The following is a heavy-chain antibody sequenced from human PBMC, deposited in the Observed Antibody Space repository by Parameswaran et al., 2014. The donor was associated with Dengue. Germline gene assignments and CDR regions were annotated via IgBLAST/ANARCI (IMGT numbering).Heavy chain of an antibody. J-gene: IGHJ6*02. D-gene: IGHD6-13*01. Sequence: WIRQPQEGLEWVSSISSSSSYIYYADSVKGRFTISRDNAKNSLYLQMNSLRAEDTAVYYCARDLIAAAGTGKYYYYGMDVWGQGTTVTVSS. CDR3: ARDLIAAAGTGKYYYYGMDV. CDR2: ISSSSSYI. V-gene: IGHV3-21*01.